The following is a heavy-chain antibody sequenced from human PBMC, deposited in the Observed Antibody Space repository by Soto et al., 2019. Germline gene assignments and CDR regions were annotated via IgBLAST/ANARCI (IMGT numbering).Heavy chain of an antibody. CDR2: TNTDGTAT. CDR1: GFTFSAYW. Sequence: GGSLRLSCAASGFTFSAYWMHWVRQAPGKGLVWVSRTNTDGTATTYADSVEGRFTISRDNAKNMLYLQMNSLRAEDTAVYYCTRGHYYGRDVWGQGTTVTVS. J-gene: IGHJ6*02. CDR3: TRGHYYGRDV. V-gene: IGHV3-74*03.